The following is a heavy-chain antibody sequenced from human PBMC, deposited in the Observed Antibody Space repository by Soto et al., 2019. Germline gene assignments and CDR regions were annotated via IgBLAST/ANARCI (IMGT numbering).Heavy chain of an antibody. CDR3: ARAPKTVRGYSYGSFDY. J-gene: IGHJ4*02. CDR1: GGSISSGDYY. CDR2: IYYSGST. Sequence: SETLSLTCTVSGGSISSGDYYWSWIRQPPGKGLEWIGYIYYSGSTYYNPSLKSRVTISVDTSKNQFSLKLSSVTAADTAVYYCARAPKTVRGYSYGSFDYWGQGTLVTVSS. V-gene: IGHV4-30-4*01. D-gene: IGHD5-18*01.